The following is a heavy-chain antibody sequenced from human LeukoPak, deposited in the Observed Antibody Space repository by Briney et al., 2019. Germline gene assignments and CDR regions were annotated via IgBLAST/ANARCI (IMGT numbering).Heavy chain of an antibody. J-gene: IGHJ6*02. Sequence: GASVKVSCKASGYTFTGYYMHWVRQAPGQGLEWMGWINPNSGGTNYAQKFQGRVTTTRDTSISTVYMELSRLRSDDTAVYYCARDIAVAGRVYYYYGMDVWGQGTTVTVSS. CDR1: GYTFTGYY. V-gene: IGHV1-2*02. CDR2: INPNSGGT. D-gene: IGHD6-19*01. CDR3: ARDIAVAGRVYYYYGMDV.